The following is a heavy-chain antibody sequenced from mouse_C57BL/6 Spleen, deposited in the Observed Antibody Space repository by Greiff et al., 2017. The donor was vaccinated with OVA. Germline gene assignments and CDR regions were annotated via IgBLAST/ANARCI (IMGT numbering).Heavy chain of an antibody. CDR2: IYPGDGDT. CDR1: GYAFSSSW. J-gene: IGHJ2*01. CDR3: ARWVGNYFDY. D-gene: IGHD4-1*01. V-gene: IGHV1-82*01. Sequence: QVQLKESGPELVKPGASVKISCKASGYAFSSSWMNWVKQRPGKGLEWIGRIYPGDGDTNYNGKFKGKATLTADKSSSTAYMQLSSLTSEDSAVYFCARWVGNYFDYWGQGTTLTVSS.